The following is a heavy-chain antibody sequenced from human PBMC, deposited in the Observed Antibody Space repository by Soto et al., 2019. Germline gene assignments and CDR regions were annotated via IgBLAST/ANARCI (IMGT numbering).Heavy chain of an antibody. CDR2: IWYDGSNK. CDR1: GFTFSSYG. V-gene: IGHV3-33*01. Sequence: QVQLVESGGGVVQPGRSLRLSCAASGFTFSSYGMHWVRQAPGKGLEWVAVIWYDGSNKYYADSVKGRFTISRDNSKNTLYLQMNSLRAEDTAVYYCARSGYCSGGSCYDYYYYYYMDV. D-gene: IGHD2-15*01. CDR3: ARSGYCSGGSCYDYYYYYYMDV. J-gene: IGHJ6*03.